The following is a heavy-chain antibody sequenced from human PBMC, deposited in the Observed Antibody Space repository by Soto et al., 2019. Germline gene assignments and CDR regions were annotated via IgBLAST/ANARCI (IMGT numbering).Heavy chain of an antibody. CDR2: ISAYNGNT. V-gene: IGHV1-18*01. J-gene: IGHJ6*02. CDR1: GYTFIRNG. Sequence: QVQLVQSGAEVKKPGASVKVSCKASGYTFIRNGISWVRQAPGQGLEWMGWISAYNGNTEYAQKFQGRGTMTTDTSTSTAYMELRNLRSDDTAVYYCARDSATLVPGVWGQGTTVTVSS. CDR3: ARDSATLVPGV. D-gene: IGHD3-10*01.